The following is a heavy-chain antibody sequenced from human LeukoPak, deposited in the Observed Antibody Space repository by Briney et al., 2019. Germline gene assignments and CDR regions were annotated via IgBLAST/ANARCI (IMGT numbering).Heavy chain of an antibody. CDR1: GFTFSGSA. Sequence: GGSLRLSCVVSGFTFSGSAVHWVRQASGKGLEWVGRIRSKANDYATAYAASVKGRFTISRDDSKNTAYLQMNSLKTEDTAVYYCTGDNFDSSVKFDYWGQGTLVTVSS. CDR2: IRSKANDYAT. CDR3: TGDNFDSSVKFDY. V-gene: IGHV3-73*01. D-gene: IGHD3-22*01. J-gene: IGHJ4*02.